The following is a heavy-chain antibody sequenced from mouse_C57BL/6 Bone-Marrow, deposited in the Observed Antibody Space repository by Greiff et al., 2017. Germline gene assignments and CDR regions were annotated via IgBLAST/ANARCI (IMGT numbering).Heavy chain of an antibody. J-gene: IGHJ2*01. CDR2: INPSSGYT. V-gene: IGHV1-4*01. CDR3: ARGGLRRVFDY. D-gene: IGHD2-4*01. CDR1: GYTFTSYS. Sequence: VQLQQSGAELARPGASVKLSCKASGYTFTSYSMHWVKQRPGQGLEWIGYINPSSGYTKYNQKFKDKATLTADKSSSTAYMQLSSLTSEDSAVYYCARGGLRRVFDYWGQGTTLTVSS.